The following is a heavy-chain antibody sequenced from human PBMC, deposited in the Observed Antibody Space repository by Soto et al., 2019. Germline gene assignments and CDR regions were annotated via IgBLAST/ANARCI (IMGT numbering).Heavy chain of an antibody. CDR1: GGSISSYY. CDR3: AIRWGIPWDY. Sequence: QVQLQESGPGLVKPSETMSLPCTVSGGSISSYYWSWIRQTPGKGLEWIGYIYHSGSTNYNPSLKSRVTIAVDTSKDQLSPKLTSVTAADTAVYYCAIRWGIPWDYWGQGTLVTVSS. CDR2: IYHSGST. J-gene: IGHJ4*02. V-gene: IGHV4-59*08. D-gene: IGHD3-16*01.